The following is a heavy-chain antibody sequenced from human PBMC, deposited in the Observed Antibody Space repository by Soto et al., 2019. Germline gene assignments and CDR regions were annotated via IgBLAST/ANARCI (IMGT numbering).Heavy chain of an antibody. D-gene: IGHD1-26*01. CDR2: ISAYNGNT. Sequence: QLVQSGAEVKKPGASGKVSCQASGYTLSSYGIRWVRKAPGPGLEWMGWISAYNGNTNYAQKLQGRVTMTTDTSTSTAYMELRSLRSDDTAVYYCAVSWAQSRYYYYGMDVWGQGTTVTVSS. CDR3: AVSWAQSRYYYYGMDV. J-gene: IGHJ6*02. V-gene: IGHV1-18*01. CDR1: GYTLSSYG.